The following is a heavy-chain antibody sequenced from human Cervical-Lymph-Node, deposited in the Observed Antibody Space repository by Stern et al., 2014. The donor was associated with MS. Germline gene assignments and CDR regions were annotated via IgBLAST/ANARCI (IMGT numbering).Heavy chain of an antibody. CDR1: GFSFSRYA. Sequence: VQLLESGGGVVQPGRALRLSCAASGFSFSRYAMHWVRQAPGKGLEWVALIWYDASHPCCADSVTCRFHIARDNFKNTLYRQMNSRRAEYTSVYYCASAYSSSHYYFDYWGQGTLFTVSS. CDR3: ASAYSSSHYYFDY. J-gene: IGHJ4*02. V-gene: IGHV3-33*01. CDR2: IWYDASHP. D-gene: IGHD6-13*01.